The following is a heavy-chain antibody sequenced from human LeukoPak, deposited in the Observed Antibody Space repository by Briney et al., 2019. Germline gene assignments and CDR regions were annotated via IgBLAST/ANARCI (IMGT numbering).Heavy chain of an antibody. CDR2: INTNTGNP. CDR3: ARAEGDSSGYYYPTNWFDP. Sequence: PGASVKVSCKASGYTFTSYAMNWVRQAPGQGLEWMGWINTNTGNPTYAQGFTGRFVFSLDTSVSTAYLQISSLKAEDTAVYYCARAEGDSSGYYYPTNWFDPWGQGTLVTVSS. J-gene: IGHJ5*02. D-gene: IGHD3-22*01. V-gene: IGHV7-4-1*02. CDR1: GYTFTSYA.